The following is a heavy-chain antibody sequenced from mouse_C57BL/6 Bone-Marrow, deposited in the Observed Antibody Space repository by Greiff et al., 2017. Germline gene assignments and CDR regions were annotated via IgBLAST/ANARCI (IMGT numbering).Heavy chain of an antibody. CDR2: IYPRSGNT. Sequence: QVQLQQSGAELARPGASVKLSCKASGYTFTSYGISWVKQRTGQGLEWIGEIYPRSGNTYYNEKFKGKATLTADKSSSTASMELRSLTSEDSAVYICARDPYYCGSSFYYAMDYWGQGTSVTVSS. V-gene: IGHV1-81*01. CDR1: GYTFTSYG. D-gene: IGHD1-1*01. CDR3: ARDPYYCGSSFYYAMDY. J-gene: IGHJ4*01.